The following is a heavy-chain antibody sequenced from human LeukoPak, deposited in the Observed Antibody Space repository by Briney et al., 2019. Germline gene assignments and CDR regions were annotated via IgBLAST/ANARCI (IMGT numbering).Heavy chain of an antibody. CDR1: GFTFSSYG. D-gene: IGHD3-22*01. V-gene: IGHV3-30*18. J-gene: IGHJ4*02. CDR3: AKDGYYDSSGYLDY. Sequence: PGRSLRLSCAASGFTFSSYGMHWVRQAPGKGLEWVAVISYDGSNKYYADSVKGRFTISRDNSKNTLYLQMNSLRAEDTAVCYCAKDGYYDSSGYLDYWGQGTLVTVSS. CDR2: ISYDGSNK.